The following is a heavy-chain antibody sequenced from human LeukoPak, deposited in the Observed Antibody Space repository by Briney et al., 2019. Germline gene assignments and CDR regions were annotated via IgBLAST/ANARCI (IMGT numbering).Heavy chain of an antibody. CDR3: ARFRSRYCGGDCYSYWFDP. CDR2: INHSGST. D-gene: IGHD2-21*02. V-gene: IGHV4-34*01. CDR1: GFTFSNYA. Sequence: PGGSLRLSCAASGFTFSNYAMSWIRQPPGKGLEWIGEINHSGSTNYNPSLKSRVTISVDTSKNQFSLKLSSVTAADTAVYYCARFRSRYCGGDCYSYWFDPWGQGTLVTVSS. J-gene: IGHJ5*02.